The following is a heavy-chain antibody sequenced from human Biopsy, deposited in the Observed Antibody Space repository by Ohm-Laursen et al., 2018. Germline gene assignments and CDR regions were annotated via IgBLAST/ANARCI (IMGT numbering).Heavy chain of an antibody. D-gene: IGHD1-26*01. CDR3: ARVGAGAPSIDYFDY. Sequence: GTLSLTCTVSGGSIGSFFWSWIRQPPGKGLEWIGYIYYSGSTNYNPSLRSRVTISVDRSKNQFSLELSSVTAADTAVYYCARVGAGAPSIDYFDYWGQGATVSVSS. CDR2: IYYSGST. CDR1: GGSIGSFF. J-gene: IGHJ4*02. V-gene: IGHV4-59*01.